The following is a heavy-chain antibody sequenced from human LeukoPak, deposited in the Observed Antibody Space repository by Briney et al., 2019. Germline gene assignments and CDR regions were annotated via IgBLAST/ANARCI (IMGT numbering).Heavy chain of an antibody. CDR2: INPNSGAT. CDR1: GYNFIRYH. D-gene: IGHD1-26*01. V-gene: IGHV1-2*02. CDR3: ARDEGGSGSYTPGY. J-gene: IGHJ4*02. Sequence: GASVKVSCKTSGYNFIRYHMHWVRQAPGQGLEWMAWINPNSGATNFAQKFQGRVTITRDTSKTTGYMELSGLRFDDTAVYYCARDEGGSGSYTPGYWGQGTLVTVSS.